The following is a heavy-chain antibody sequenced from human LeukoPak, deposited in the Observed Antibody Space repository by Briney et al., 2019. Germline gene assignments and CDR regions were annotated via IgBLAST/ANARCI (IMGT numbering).Heavy chain of an antibody. CDR1: GYSISSGYY. CDR3: ASQPSGPDAFDI. CDR2: IYHSGST. V-gene: IGHV4-38-2*01. J-gene: IGHJ3*02. D-gene: IGHD3-10*01. Sequence: SETLSLTCAVSGYSISSGYYWGWIRQSPGKGLEWIGSIYHSGSTYYNPSLKSRVTISVDTSKNQFSLKLSSVTAADTAVYYCASQPSGPDAFDIWGQGTMVTVSS.